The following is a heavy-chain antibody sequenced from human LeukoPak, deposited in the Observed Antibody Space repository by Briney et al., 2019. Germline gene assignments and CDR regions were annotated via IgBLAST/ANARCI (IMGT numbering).Heavy chain of an antibody. CDR2: ISYDGSNK. D-gene: IGHD1-26*01. CDR1: GFTFSSYT. Sequence: GGSLRLSCAASGFTFSSYTMSWVRQAPGKGLEWVTVISYDGSNKYYADSVKGRFTISRDNSKNTLYLQMNSLRAEDTAVYYCAKSQMEWELLSGYWGQGTLVTVSS. V-gene: IGHV3-30*18. CDR3: AKSQMEWELLSGY. J-gene: IGHJ4*02.